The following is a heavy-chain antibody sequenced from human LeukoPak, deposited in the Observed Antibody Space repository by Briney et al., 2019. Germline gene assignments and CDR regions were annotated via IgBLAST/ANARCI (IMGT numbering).Heavy chain of an antibody. J-gene: IGHJ4*02. CDR1: GFTLSTYW. CDR3: ARDRPRITMVRGVIAFSFDY. Sequence: GGSLRLSCAASGFTLSTYWMHWVRQAPGKGLVWVSRINPDGSTTTYADSVEGRFTISRDNAKNTLYLQMSSLRAEDTAVYYCARDRPRITMVRGVIAFSFDYWGQGTLVTVSS. CDR2: INPDGSTT. V-gene: IGHV3-74*01. D-gene: IGHD3-10*01.